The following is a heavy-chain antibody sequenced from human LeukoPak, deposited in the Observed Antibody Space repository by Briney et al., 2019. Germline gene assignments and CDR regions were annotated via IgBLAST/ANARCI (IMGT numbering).Heavy chain of an antibody. CDR2: INHSGST. CDR1: GGSFSGYY. Sequence: SETLSLTCAVYGGSFSGYYWSWIRQPPGKGLEWIGEINHSGSTNYNPPLKSRVTISVDTSKNQFSLKLSSVTAADTAVYYCARGLGPVAQKRYNWFDPWGQGTLVTVSS. J-gene: IGHJ5*02. CDR3: ARGLGPVAQKRYNWFDP. V-gene: IGHV4-34*01.